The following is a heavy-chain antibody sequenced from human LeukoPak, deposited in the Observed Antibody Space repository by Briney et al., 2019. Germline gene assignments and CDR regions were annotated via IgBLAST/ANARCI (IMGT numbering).Heavy chain of an antibody. J-gene: IGHJ4*02. CDR2: INPNSGGK. V-gene: IGHV1-2*02. CDR3: ARRGGSGSYPGPYYFDY. CDR1: GYTFTGYY. Sequence: ASVKVSCRASGYTFTGYYMHWGRQAPGQGLEWMGWINPNSGGKNYAQKFQGRVTMTRDTSISTAYMELSRLRSDDTAVYYCARRGGSGSYPGPYYFDYWGQGTLVTVSS. D-gene: IGHD3-10*01.